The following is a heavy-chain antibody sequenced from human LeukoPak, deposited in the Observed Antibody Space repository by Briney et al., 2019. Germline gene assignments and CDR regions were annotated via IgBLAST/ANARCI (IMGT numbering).Heavy chain of an antibody. Sequence: SETLSLTCTVSGGSISSYYWSWIRQPPGKGLEWIGYIYYSGSTNYNSSLKSRVTISVDTSKNQFSLKLSSVTAADTAVYYCARRAPSSSWYFGSGADAFDIWGQGTMVTVSS. CDR3: ARRAPSSSWYFGSGADAFDI. D-gene: IGHD6-13*01. J-gene: IGHJ3*02. V-gene: IGHV4-59*08. CDR1: GGSISSYY. CDR2: IYYSGST.